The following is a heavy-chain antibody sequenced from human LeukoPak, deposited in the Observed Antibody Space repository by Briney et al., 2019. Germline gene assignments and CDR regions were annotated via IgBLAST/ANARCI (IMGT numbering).Heavy chain of an antibody. J-gene: IGHJ4*02. CDR2: INPSGGST. D-gene: IGHD3-22*01. V-gene: IGHV1-46*01. Sequence: GASVKVSCKTSGYTFISYYIYWVRQAPGQGLEWMGIINPSGGSTSYAQKFQGRVTMTRDMSTSTVYMELSSLRSEDTAVYYCARDEIDRGSSGYYYFDYWGQGTLVTVSS. CDR3: ARDEIDRGSSGYYYFDY. CDR1: GYTFISYY.